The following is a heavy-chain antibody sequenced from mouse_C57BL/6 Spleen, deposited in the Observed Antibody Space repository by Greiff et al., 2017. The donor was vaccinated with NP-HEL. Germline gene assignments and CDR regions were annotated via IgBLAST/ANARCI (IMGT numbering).Heavy chain of an antibody. V-gene: IGHV3-6*01. J-gene: IGHJ2*01. CDR1: GYSITSGYY. Sequence: VQLQQSGPGLVKPSQSLSLTCSVTGYSITSGYYWNWIRQFPGNKLEWMGYISYDGSNNYNPSLKNRISITRDTSKNQFFLKLNSVTTEDTATYYCARVYDYDGVDYWGQGTTLTVSS. D-gene: IGHD2-4*01. CDR3: ARVYDYDGVDY. CDR2: ISYDGSN.